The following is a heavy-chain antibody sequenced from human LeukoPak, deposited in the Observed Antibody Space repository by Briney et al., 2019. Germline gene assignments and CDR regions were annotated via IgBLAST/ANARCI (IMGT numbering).Heavy chain of an antibody. J-gene: IGHJ5*02. CDR2: ICYSGST. V-gene: IGHV4-59*08. CDR1: GGSISSYY. Sequence: PSETLSLTCTVSGGSISSYYWSWIRQPPGKGLEWIGYICYSGSTNYNPSLKSRVTISVDTSKNQFSLKLSSVTAADTAVYYCARLYGSGTWGQGTLVTVSS. D-gene: IGHD3-10*01. CDR3: ARLYGSGT.